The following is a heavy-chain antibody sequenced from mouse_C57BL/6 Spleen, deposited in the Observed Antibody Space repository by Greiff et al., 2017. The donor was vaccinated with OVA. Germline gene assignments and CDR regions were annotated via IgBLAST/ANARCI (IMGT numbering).Heavy chain of an antibody. V-gene: IGHV1-69*01. D-gene: IGHD2-4*01. CDR3: ARGIYYDYGGYFDV. Sequence: QVQLQQPGAELVMPGASVKLSCKASGYTFTSYWMHWVKQRPGQGLEWIGEIDPSDSYTNYNQKFKGKSTLTVDKSSSTAYMQLSSLTSEDSAVYYCARGIYYDYGGYFDVWGTGTTVTVSS. CDR1: GYTFTSYW. CDR2: IDPSDSYT. J-gene: IGHJ1*03.